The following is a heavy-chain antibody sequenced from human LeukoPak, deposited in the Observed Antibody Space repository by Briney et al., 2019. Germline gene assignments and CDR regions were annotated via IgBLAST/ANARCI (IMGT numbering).Heavy chain of an antibody. CDR2: IKSDGGTT. CDR1: GFTFSSYW. V-gene: IGHV3-74*01. J-gene: IGHJ4*02. D-gene: IGHD5-18*01. Sequence: PGGSLRPSCAASGFTFSSYWMHWVRQAPGKGLVWVSRIKSDGGTTTYADSVKGRFTISRDNAKNTLYLQMNSLRAEDTAVYYCARVVDTHFDYWGQGTLVTVSS. CDR3: ARVVDTHFDY.